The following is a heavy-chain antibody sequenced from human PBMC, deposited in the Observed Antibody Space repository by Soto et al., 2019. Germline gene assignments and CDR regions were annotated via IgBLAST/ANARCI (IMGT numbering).Heavy chain of an antibody. CDR1: GGSISSGNHY. Sequence: QVQLQESGPGLVKPSQTLSLTCTVSGGSISSGNHYWSWIRQHPGKGLEWIGYIYYSGSTYYNPSLKSRVAISVDTSKNQFSLKLISVTAADTAVYYCAREEGEYRSLKDYYYNGMDVWGQGTTVTVSS. CDR2: IYYSGST. CDR3: AREEGEYRSLKDYYYNGMDV. V-gene: IGHV4-31*03. D-gene: IGHD6-6*01. J-gene: IGHJ6*02.